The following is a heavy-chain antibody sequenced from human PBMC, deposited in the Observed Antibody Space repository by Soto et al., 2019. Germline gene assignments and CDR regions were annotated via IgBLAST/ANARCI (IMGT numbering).Heavy chain of an antibody. CDR3: AKDFKVLRYFDWPPGFDY. D-gene: IGHD3-9*01. J-gene: IGHJ4*02. Sequence: GGSLRLSCAASGFTFDDYAMHWVRQAPGKGLEWVSGISWNSGSIGYADSVKGRFTISRDNAKNSLYLQMNSLRAEDTALYYCAKDFKVLRYFDWPPGFDYWGQGTLVTVSS. CDR2: ISWNSGSI. CDR1: GFTFDDYA. V-gene: IGHV3-9*01.